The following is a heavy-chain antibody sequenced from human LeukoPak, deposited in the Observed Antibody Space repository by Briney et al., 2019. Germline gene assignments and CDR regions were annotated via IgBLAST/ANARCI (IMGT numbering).Heavy chain of an antibody. V-gene: IGHV4-31*03. CDR2: IYYSGST. CDR1: GGSISSGGYY. D-gene: IGHD3-16*02. CDR3: ARGSTFGGVIVTPIDY. J-gene: IGHJ4*02. Sequence: SETLSLTCTVSGGSISSGGYYWSWIRQHPGKGLEWIGYIYYSGSTYYNPSLKSRVTISVDTSKNQFSLKLSSVTAADTAVYYCARGSTFGGVIVTPIDYWGQGTLATVSS.